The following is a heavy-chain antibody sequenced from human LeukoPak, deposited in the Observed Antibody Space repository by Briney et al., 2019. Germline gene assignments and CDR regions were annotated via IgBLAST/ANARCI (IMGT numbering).Heavy chain of an antibody. CDR3: ARVWDGYNDWGDWFDP. D-gene: IGHD5-24*01. Sequence: SETLSLTCSVSGVSTSSTHYYWGWIRQPPGKGLEWIGSIYHSGSTYYNPSLKSRVTISEDTSKNQFSLNLSSVTAADTAVYYCARVWDGYNDWGDWFDPWGQGTLVTVSS. CDR2: IYHSGST. J-gene: IGHJ5*02. CDR1: GVSTSSTHYY. V-gene: IGHV4-39*07.